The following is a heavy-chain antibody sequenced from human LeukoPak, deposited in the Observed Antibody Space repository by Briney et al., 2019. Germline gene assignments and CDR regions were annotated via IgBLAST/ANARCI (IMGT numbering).Heavy chain of an antibody. J-gene: IGHJ5*02. Sequence: SETLSLTCTVSGGSISSYYWSWIRQPAGKGLEWIGRIYTSGSTNYNPSLKSRVTMSVDTSKNQFSLKLSSVTAADTAVYYCARNPILQYNYGYWFDPWGQGTLVTVSS. D-gene: IGHD4-4*01. CDR3: ARNPILQYNYGYWFDP. CDR1: GGSISSYY. V-gene: IGHV4-4*07. CDR2: IYTSGST.